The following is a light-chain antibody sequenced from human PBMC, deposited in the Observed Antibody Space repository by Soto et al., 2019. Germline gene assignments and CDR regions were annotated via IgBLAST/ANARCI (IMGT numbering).Light chain of an antibody. Sequence: QSVLTQSPSASASLGASVKLTYTLSSGHSSYAIAWHQQQPEKGPRYLMNLNSDGSHSKGDGIPDRFSGSSSGAERYFTISSLQSEDETDYYCQTWGTGIQVFGGGTKVTVL. CDR2: LNSDGSH. V-gene: IGLV4-69*01. CDR3: QTWGTGIQV. CDR1: SGHSSYA. J-gene: IGLJ3*02.